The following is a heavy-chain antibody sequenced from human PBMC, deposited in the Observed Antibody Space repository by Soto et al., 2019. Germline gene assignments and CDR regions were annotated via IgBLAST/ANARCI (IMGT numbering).Heavy chain of an antibody. V-gene: IGHV5-10-1*01. D-gene: IGHD3-22*01. CDR2: IDPSDSYT. Sequence: GESLKISCKGSGYSFTSYWISWVRQMPGKGLEWMGRIDPSDSYTNYSPSFQGHVTISADKSISTAYLQWSSLKASDTAMYYCARLGYDSSGYYYVDPVGYFDYWGQGTLVTVSS. J-gene: IGHJ4*02. CDR3: ARLGYDSSGYYYVDPVGYFDY. CDR1: GYSFTSYW.